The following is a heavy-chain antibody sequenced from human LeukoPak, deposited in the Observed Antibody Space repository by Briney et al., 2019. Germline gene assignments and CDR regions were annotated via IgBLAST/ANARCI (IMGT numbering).Heavy chain of an antibody. CDR1: GDSVSSNSAA. CDR2: TFYRSNWYN. D-gene: IGHD2/OR15-2a*01. J-gene: IGHJ3*02. V-gene: IGHV6-1*01. CDR3: ARGSFYTFDI. Sequence: SQTLSLTCGISGDSVSSNSAAWNWIRQSPSGGLEWLGRTFYRSNWYNDYAPSVKSRITVNPDTSKNQFSLQLNSVTPEDTAVYYCARGSFYTFDIWGQGTMVTVSS.